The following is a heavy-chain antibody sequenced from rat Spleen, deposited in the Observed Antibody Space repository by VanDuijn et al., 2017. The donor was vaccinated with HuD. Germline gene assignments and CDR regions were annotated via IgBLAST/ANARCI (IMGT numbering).Heavy chain of an antibody. Sequence: EVQLQESGPGLVKTSQSLSLTCSVTGYSITSNYWGWIRKFPGNKMEWMGYISYSGSTSYNPSLKSRISISRDTSKNQFFLQLNSVTAEDTATYYCVREERGVDYWGQGVMVTVSS. CDR1: GYSITSNY. CDR2: ISYSGST. J-gene: IGHJ2*01. V-gene: IGHV3-1*01. CDR3: VREERGVDY.